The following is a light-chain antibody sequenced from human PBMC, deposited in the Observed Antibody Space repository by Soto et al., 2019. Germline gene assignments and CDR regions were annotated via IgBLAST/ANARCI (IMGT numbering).Light chain of an antibody. CDR2: YAS. Sequence: EIVLTQSPATLSLSPGERATLSCRASQSVSTYLAWYQQKPGRAPRVLIYYASNRATGVPARFSGSGSGTDFTLTISSLEPEDFAVYYCQQRSNWPITFGQGTRLEIK. V-gene: IGKV3-11*01. J-gene: IGKJ5*01. CDR1: QSVSTY. CDR3: QQRSNWPIT.